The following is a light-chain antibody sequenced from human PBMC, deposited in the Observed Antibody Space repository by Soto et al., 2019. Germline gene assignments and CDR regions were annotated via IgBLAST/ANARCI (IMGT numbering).Light chain of an antibody. CDR2: LNSDGSH. CDR3: QTWARGTVI. Sequence: QLVLTQSPSASASLGASVRLTCTLSSGHSNYAIAWHQQQPDKGPRFLMKLNSDGSHRKGDGIPDRFSGSNSGAERYLTISSLQSEDEADYYCQTWARGTVIFGGGTQLTVL. CDR1: SGHSNYA. J-gene: IGLJ2*01. V-gene: IGLV4-69*01.